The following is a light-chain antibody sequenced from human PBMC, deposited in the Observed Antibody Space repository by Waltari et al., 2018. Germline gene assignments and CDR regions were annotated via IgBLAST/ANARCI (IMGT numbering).Light chain of an antibody. V-gene: IGLV1-51*01. CDR1: GSNIGNTF. J-gene: IGLJ2*01. CDR2: DNN. Sequence: QSVLTQPPSVSAAPGQKVTISCSGTGSNIGNTFVSWYQQPPGTAPKLLIYDNNKRPSGIPDRFSGSKSGTSATLGITGLQTGDEADYYCGTWDTDLSVVFGGGTKLTVL. CDR3: GTWDTDLSVV.